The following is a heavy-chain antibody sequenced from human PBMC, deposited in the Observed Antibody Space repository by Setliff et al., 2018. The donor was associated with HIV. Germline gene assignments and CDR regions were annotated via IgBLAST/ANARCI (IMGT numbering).Heavy chain of an antibody. Sequence: PSQTLSLTCVISGDSVSSTSGAWTWIRQSPSGGLEWLGRTYYRSEWKNDYAVSLESRITVNADTSKNQFSLHLKSVTPEDSAVYYCAGGTWFDGLDSWSQGSLVTVSS. J-gene: IGHJ4*02. V-gene: IGHV6-1*01. CDR2: TYYRSEWKN. CDR1: GDSVSSTSGA. D-gene: IGHD3-9*01. CDR3: AGGTWFDGLDS.